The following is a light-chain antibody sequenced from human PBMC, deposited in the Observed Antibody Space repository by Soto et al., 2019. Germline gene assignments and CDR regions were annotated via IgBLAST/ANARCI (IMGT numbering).Light chain of an antibody. CDR2: EVS. Sequence: QSALTQPASVSGSPGQSITISCTGTSSDTAGYNYVSWYQQHPDKAPKRIIFEVSNRPSGISSRFSGSKSGNTASLTISGLQAEDEADYYCASYTSSSTSVIFGRGTKVTVL. CDR3: ASYTSSSTSVI. V-gene: IGLV2-14*01. CDR1: SSDTAGYNY. J-gene: IGLJ2*01.